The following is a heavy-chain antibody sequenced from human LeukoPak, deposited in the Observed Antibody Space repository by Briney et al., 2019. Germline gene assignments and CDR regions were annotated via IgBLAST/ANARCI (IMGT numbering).Heavy chain of an antibody. CDR2: ISAYNGNT. CDR1: GYTFSSYG. Sequence: GASVKVSCKASGYTFSSYGIIWVRQAPGQGPEWMGWISAYNGNTNYAQKVQGRVTMTTDTFTSTAYMELRSLRCGDTAVYYCARVGMYCSSTSCLNNWFDPWGQGTLVTVSS. D-gene: IGHD2-2*01. J-gene: IGHJ5*02. V-gene: IGHV1-18*01. CDR3: ARVGMYCSSTSCLNNWFDP.